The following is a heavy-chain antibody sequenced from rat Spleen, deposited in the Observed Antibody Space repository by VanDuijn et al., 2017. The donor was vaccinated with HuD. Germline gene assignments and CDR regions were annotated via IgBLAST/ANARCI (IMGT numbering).Heavy chain of an antibody. Sequence: EVQLVESGGGLVQPGRSLKLSCAASGFTFSNYGMAWVRQAPKKGLEWVAYISYDGGSTYYRDSVKVRFTISRDNAKSTLYLQMDSLRSEDKATYYCGGFAYWGQGTLVTVSS. J-gene: IGHJ3*01. CDR1: GFTFSNYG. V-gene: IGHV5-29*01. CDR2: ISYDGGST. CDR3: GGFAY.